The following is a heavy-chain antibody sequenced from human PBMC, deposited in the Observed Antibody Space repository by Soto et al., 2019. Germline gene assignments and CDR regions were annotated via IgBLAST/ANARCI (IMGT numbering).Heavy chain of an antibody. CDR1: GGSITNSGQY. Sequence: QLQLQESGPGLVKPSETLSLTCTVSGGSITNSGQYCVWLRQPPGKGLEWIGSIYHSGSPYYKTCMKGRLTMSVDTSKNQFSLKLSSVTAADTAVSYCARQWRAAAGGSVFDGLDVWGQGTTVTVSS. V-gene: IGHV4-39*01. CDR2: IYHSGSP. CDR3: ARQWRAAAGGSVFDGLDV. D-gene: IGHD6-25*01. J-gene: IGHJ6*02.